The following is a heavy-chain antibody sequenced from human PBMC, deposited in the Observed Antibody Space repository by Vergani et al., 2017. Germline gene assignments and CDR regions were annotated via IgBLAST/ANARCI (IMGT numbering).Heavy chain of an antibody. CDR3: ARGDYGILTGYRY. J-gene: IGHJ4*02. CDR2: INPSGNHT. D-gene: IGHD3-9*01. CDR1: GYTFSNYY. Sequence: QVQVVQPGAEVKKSGASVKVPCKTFGYTFSNYYMHWVRQAPGQGLEWMGIINPSGNHTNYAQKFQGRVTMTRDTSTSTVYMELSSLRSEDTAIYYCARGDYGILTGYRYWGQGTLVTVSA. V-gene: IGHV1-46*03.